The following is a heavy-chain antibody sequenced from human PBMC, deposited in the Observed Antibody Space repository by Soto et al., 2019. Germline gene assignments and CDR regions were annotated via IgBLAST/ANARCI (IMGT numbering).Heavy chain of an antibody. Sequence: QVQLQESGPGLVKPSETLSLTCTVSVGGSFSSYYWSWIRQPPGKGLEWIGYIYYSGSTNYNPSLKSRLTMSVHTSQNQFSLKVNSVTAAVTAVYYCARNRGNYFDYWGQGILVTVSS. CDR1: VGGSFSSYY. V-gene: IGHV4-59*01. CDR3: ARNRGNYFDY. J-gene: IGHJ4*02. CDR2: IYYSGST.